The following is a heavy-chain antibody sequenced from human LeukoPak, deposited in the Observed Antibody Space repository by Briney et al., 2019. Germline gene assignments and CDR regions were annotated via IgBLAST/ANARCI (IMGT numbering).Heavy chain of an antibody. V-gene: IGHV3-11*05. Sequence: AGGSLRLSCAASGFGVSDYSISWIRQSPGHGPEWISYVMSGPGSTNYADSVKGRFTISRDNAKNSVALQLDGLRADDTAVYFCTRERRGSYYAFESWGQGTLVTVSS. D-gene: IGHD3-16*01. J-gene: IGHJ4*02. CDR1: GFGVSDYS. CDR3: TRERRGSYYAFES. CDR2: VMSGPGST.